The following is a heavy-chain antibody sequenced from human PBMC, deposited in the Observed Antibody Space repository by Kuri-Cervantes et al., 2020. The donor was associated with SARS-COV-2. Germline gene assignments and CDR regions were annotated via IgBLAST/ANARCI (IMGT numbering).Heavy chain of an antibody. J-gene: IGHJ4*02. Sequence: SETLSLTCAVYGGSFSGYYWSWIRQPPGKGLEWIGEINRGGSTNYNPSLKSRVTISLDTSKNHFSLRLSSVTAADTAVYYCAAGPFYHKRYWGQGTLVTVSS. CDR3: AAGPFYHKRY. D-gene: IGHD1-1*01. V-gene: IGHV4-34*01. CDR2: INRGGST. CDR1: GGSFSGYY.